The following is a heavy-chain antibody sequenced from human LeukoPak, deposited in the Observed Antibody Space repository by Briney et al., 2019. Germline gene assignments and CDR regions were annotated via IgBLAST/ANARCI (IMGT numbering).Heavy chain of an antibody. CDR2: INTDGSST. J-gene: IGHJ3*02. D-gene: IGHD3-22*01. Sequence: GGSLRLSCAASGFTFSVYSMNWVRQSPGKGLVWVSRINTDGSSTRNADSVKGRFTISRDNAKNTLYLQMNSLRAEDTAVYYCASALTYYYDSSGRGAFDIWGQGTMVTVSS. CDR3: ASALTYYYDSSGRGAFDI. CDR1: GFTFSVYS. V-gene: IGHV3-74*01.